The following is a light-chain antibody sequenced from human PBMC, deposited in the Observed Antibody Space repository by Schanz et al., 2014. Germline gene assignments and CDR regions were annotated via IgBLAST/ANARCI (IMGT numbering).Light chain of an antibody. V-gene: IGLV2-11*01. CDR1: SNDVATYDY. CDR3: CSYAGWV. J-gene: IGLJ3*02. Sequence: QSALIQPPSVSGSPGQSVTISCTGTSNDVATYDYVSWYQQHPGTVPKPMIYNVNTQPSGVPDRFSGSKSGNTASLTVSGLQAEDEADYYCCSYAGWVFGGGTKLTVL. CDR2: NVN.